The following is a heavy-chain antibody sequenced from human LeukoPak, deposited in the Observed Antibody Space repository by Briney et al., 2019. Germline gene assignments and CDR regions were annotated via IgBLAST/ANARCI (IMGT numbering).Heavy chain of an antibody. CDR2: IWYDGSNK. V-gene: IGHV3-33*06. J-gene: IGHJ4*02. Sequence: QTGGSLRLSCAASGFTFSSYGMHWVRQAPGKGLEWVAVIWYDGSNKYYADSVKGRFTISRDNSMNTLYLQMNSLRAEDTAVCYCAKDKRPAVGATSIDYWGQGTLVTVSS. CDR1: GFTFSSYG. CDR3: AKDKRPAVGATSIDY. D-gene: IGHD1-26*01.